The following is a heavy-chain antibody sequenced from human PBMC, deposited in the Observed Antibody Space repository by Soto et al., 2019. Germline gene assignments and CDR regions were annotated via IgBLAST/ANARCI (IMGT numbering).Heavy chain of an antibody. V-gene: IGHV3-48*01. J-gene: IGHJ4*02. CDR2: ITSSKTT. Sequence: EVQLVESGGGLVQPGESLRLSCTASGITFSSYSMNWVRQAPGKGLEWRSYITSSKTTYADSVKGRFTISRDNAKNSVYLPMNSLRAEDTAVYYCVGDQDVHTPMVHGHYGGRGTRVTVFS. CDR1: GITFSSYS. D-gene: IGHD5-18*01. CDR3: VGDQDVHTPMVHGHY.